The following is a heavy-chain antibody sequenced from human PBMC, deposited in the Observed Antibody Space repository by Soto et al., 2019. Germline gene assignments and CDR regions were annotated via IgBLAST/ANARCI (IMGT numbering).Heavy chain of an antibody. V-gene: IGHV1-18*04. CDR2: ISAFNGNT. CDR1: GYTFTSYS. J-gene: IGHJ3*02. Sequence: VQLVQSGAEMKKPGASVKVSCKTSGYTFTSYSINWVRQAPGQGLEWMGWISAFNGNTKYAQKVQGRVTMTTDTSTSTAYMELRSLRSDDTAVYYCARDGRTGGYRAAFDIWGQGTMVTVSS. D-gene: IGHD2-8*02. CDR3: ARDGRTGGYRAAFDI.